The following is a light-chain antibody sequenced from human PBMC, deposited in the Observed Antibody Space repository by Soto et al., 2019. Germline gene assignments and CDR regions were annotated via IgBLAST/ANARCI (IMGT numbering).Light chain of an antibody. V-gene: IGLV1-51*01. CDR2: DNN. Sequence: QSFLTQPPSVSSAPGQKVTISCSGSSSNIGNNYVSWYQQLPGTAPKLLIYDNNKRPSGIPDRFSGSKSGTSATLGITGLQTGDEADYYCGTWDSSLSAYVFGTGTKVTVL. J-gene: IGLJ1*01. CDR3: GTWDSSLSAYV. CDR1: SSNIGNNY.